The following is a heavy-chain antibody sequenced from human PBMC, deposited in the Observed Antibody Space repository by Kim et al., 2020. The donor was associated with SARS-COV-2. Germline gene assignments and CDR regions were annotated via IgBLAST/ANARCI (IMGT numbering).Heavy chain of an antibody. D-gene: IGHD2-2*01. J-gene: IGHJ4*02. CDR2: INPNSGGT. Sequence: ASVKVSCKASGYTFTGYYMHWVRQAPGQGLEWMGLINPNSGGTNYAQKFQGRVTMTRDTSINTAYMELSSLRSDDTAGYFCARGYWNSASSSVDYWGQGT. CDR1: GYTFTGYY. V-gene: IGHV1-2*02. CDR3: ARGYWNSASSSVDY.